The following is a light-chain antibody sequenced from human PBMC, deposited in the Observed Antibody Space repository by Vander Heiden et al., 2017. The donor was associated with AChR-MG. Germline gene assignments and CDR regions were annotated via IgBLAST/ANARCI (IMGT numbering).Light chain of an antibody. V-gene: IGLV1-44*01. Sequence: QSVLTQPPSASGTPGQRVTTPGSGSGPNIGRHTINWYQQLPGSAPKLLIYSTDQRPSGVPDRFSGSKSGTSASLAISGLQSEDEADYYCAAWDDSLNGYVFGIGTKVTAL. J-gene: IGLJ1*01. CDR1: GPNIGRHT. CDR3: AAWDDSLNGYV. CDR2: STD.